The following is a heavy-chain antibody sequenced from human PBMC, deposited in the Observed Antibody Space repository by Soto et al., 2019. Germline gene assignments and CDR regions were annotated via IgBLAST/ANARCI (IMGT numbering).Heavy chain of an antibody. Sequence: QVQLQQWGAGLLKPSETLSLTCAVYGGSFSGYYWSWIRQAPGKGLEWIGEINHRGNTEYNPSLKGRVTMSVDTSKNQVSLTLSSVTAADTAVYSCARGAPARHAGFYYYILDVWGQGTTVTVSS. CDR2: INHRGNT. V-gene: IGHV4-34*01. J-gene: IGHJ6*02. CDR3: ARGAPARHAGFYYYILDV. D-gene: IGHD2-2*01. CDR1: GGSFSGYY.